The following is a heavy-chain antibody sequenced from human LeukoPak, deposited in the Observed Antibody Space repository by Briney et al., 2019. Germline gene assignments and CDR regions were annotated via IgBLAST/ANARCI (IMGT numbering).Heavy chain of an antibody. J-gene: IGHJ4*02. Sequence: PGGSLTLSCAASRFTFSNYWMHWVRQAPGRGLVWVSRVKRDGTFTNYADTLKGGFTISRDKAKYTLYLQMHSLRAEDTAIYYRVRDGDDCNFDYWGEGSLVTVSS. CDR3: VRDGDDCNFDY. D-gene: IGHD5-24*01. V-gene: IGHV3-74*01. CDR1: RFTFSNYW. CDR2: VKRDGTFT.